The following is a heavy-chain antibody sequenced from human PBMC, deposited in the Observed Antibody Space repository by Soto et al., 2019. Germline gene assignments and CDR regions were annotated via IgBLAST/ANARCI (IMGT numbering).Heavy chain of an antibody. CDR1: GFSLTTRGVG. J-gene: IGHJ5*02. CDR3: AHIPNYYQYDWFDP. CDR2: IYWDDDK. Sequence: QITLKESGPTLVKPTQTLTLTCTFSGFSLTTRGVGVGWLRHPPGKALECLALIYWDDDKRYSPSLQSRLSITKDTSKNQVVLTMTNVDPVDTATYYCAHIPNYYQYDWFDPWGQGTLVSVSS. D-gene: IGHD3-16*01. V-gene: IGHV2-5*02.